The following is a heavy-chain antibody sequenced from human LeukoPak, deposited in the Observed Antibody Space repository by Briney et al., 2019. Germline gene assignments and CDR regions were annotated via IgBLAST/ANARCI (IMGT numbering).Heavy chain of an antibody. V-gene: IGHV3-20*04. CDR3: ARAKDVVVVVGPDAFDI. D-gene: IGHD2-15*01. CDR1: GFTFDDYG. CDR2: INWNGDTI. J-gene: IGHJ3*02. Sequence: GGSLRLSCAASGFTFDDYGMTWVRQAPGKGLEWVSGINWNGDTIGYADSVKGRFTISRDNAKNSLYLQMNSLRVEDTALYYCARAKDVVVVVGPDAFDIWGQGTTVTVSS.